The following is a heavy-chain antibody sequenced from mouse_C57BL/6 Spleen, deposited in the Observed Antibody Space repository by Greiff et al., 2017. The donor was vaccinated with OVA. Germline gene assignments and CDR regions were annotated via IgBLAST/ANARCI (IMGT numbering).Heavy chain of an antibody. CDR1: GYAFSSYW. CDR2: IYPGDGDT. Sequence: QVQLQQSGAELVKPGASVKISCKASGYAFSSYWMNWVKQRPGKGLEWIGQIYPGDGDTNYNGKFKGKATLTADKSSSTAYMQLSSLTSEDSAVYFCARREDYYGLFDYWGQGTTLTVSS. V-gene: IGHV1-80*01. J-gene: IGHJ2*01. CDR3: ARREDYYGLFDY. D-gene: IGHD1-2*01.